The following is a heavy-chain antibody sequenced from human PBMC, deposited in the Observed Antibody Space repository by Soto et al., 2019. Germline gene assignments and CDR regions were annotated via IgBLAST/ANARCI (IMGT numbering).Heavy chain of an antibody. J-gene: IGHJ6*02. CDR3: SGCSGGACHQNYGMDV. CDR1: GFTFSSCT. V-gene: IGHV3-21*01. CDR2: ISPSTSHI. D-gene: IGHD2-15*01. Sequence: EVHLVESGGGLVKPGGSLRLSCAVSGFTFSSCTMNLVRQAPGKGLEWVSSISPSTSHIYYADSVKGRFTISRDNAKNSLFLQMNRLRAEDKAVYYCSGCSGGACHQNYGMDVWGQGTTVTVSS.